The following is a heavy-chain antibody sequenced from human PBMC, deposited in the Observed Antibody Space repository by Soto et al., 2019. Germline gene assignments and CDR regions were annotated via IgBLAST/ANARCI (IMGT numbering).Heavy chain of an antibody. CDR2: VTPNGNI. Sequence: QVQLQESGPGLVKPSQTLSLTCTVSGASVSSGLYFWNWIRQLPGKGLKWLGHVTPNGNIYYNPSLQSRFTMSMDTSNNQVSLQLNSVTVADTAVYYCVRGSDPYKCGFWGQGALVTVSS. CDR3: VRGSDPYKCGF. CDR1: GASVSSGLYF. D-gene: IGHD6-25*01. J-gene: IGHJ4*02. V-gene: IGHV4-31*03.